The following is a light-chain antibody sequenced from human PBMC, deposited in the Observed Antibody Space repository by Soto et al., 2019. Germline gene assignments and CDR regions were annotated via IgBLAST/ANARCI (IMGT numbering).Light chain of an antibody. J-gene: IGLJ1*01. CDR2: EVS. Sequence: QSVLTQPPSASGSPGQSVTISCPGTSSDVGGYNYVSWYQQHPGKAPKLMIYEVSKRPSGVPDRFSGSKSGNTASLTVSGLQAEDEADYYCSSYAGSTPYVFGTGTKVTVL. CDR3: SSYAGSTPYV. V-gene: IGLV2-8*01. CDR1: SSDVGGYNY.